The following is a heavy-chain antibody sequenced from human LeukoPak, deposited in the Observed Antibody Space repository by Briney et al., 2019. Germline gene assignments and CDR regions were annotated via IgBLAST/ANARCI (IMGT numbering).Heavy chain of an antibody. CDR1: GYSFTSYW. J-gene: IGHJ4*02. V-gene: IGHV5-51*01. Sequence: GESLKISCKGSGYSFTSYWIGWVRQLPGKGLEWLGIIYPGDSDTRYSPSFQGQVTISADKSISTAYLQWSSLRPEDTAVYYCARLTYYYDSSGYYYIDSWGQGTLVTVSS. CDR3: ARLTYYYDSSGYYYIDS. CDR2: IYPGDSDT. D-gene: IGHD3-22*01.